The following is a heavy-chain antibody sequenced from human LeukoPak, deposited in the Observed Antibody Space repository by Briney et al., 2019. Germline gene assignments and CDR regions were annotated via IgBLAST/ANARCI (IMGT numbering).Heavy chain of an antibody. CDR3: AKDTVNYYDSSGYTDY. Sequence: GGSLRLSCAASGFTFSSYAMSWVRQAPGKGLEWVSAISGSGGSTYYADSVKGRFTISRDNSKNTLYLQMNSLRAEDTAVYYCAKDTVNYYDSSGYTDYWGQGTLVTVSS. J-gene: IGHJ4*02. CDR2: ISGSGGST. V-gene: IGHV3-23*01. D-gene: IGHD3-22*01. CDR1: GFTFSSYA.